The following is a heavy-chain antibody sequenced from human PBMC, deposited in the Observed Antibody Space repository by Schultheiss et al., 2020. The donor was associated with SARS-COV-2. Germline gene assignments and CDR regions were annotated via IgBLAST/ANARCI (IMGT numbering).Heavy chain of an antibody. CDR1: GFAFSSYA. CDR2: IGTGGDT. CDR3: ARDVRPMSSGYFHY. Sequence: GGSLRLSCAASGFAFSSYALHWVRRAPGKGLEWVSAIGTGGDTYYADSVKGRFIISRDNSRNTLYLQMNSLKTEDTAVYYCARDVRPMSSGYFHYWGRGTLVTVSS. D-gene: IGHD6-6*01. J-gene: IGHJ4*02. V-gene: IGHV3-47*02.